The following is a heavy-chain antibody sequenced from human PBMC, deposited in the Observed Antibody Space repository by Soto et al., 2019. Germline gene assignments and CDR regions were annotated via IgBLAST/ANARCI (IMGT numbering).Heavy chain of an antibody. V-gene: IGHV4-30-2*01. CDR1: GGSISSGGYS. Sequence: KTSETLSLTCAVSGGSISSGGYSWSWIRQPPGKGLEWIGYIYHSGSTYYNPSLKSRVTISVDTSKNQFSLKLSSVTAADTAVYYCAREGGVLRLSNWFDSWGQGIQVTVSS. J-gene: IGHJ5*01. CDR3: AREGGVLRLSNWFDS. D-gene: IGHD3-3*01. CDR2: IYHSGST.